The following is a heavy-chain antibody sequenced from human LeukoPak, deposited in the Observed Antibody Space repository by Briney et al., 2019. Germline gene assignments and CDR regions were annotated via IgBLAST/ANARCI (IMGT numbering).Heavy chain of an antibody. CDR3: AKDSSGWYAYYYMDV. D-gene: IGHD6-19*01. J-gene: IGHJ6*03. CDR2: INPNSGGT. Sequence: ASVKVSCKASGYTFTGYFMHWVRQAPGQGLEWMGWINPNSGGTNYAQKFQGRVTMTRDTSISTAYMELSRLRSDDTAVYYCAKDSSGWYAYYYMDVWGKGTTVTVSS. CDR1: GYTFTGYF. V-gene: IGHV1-2*02.